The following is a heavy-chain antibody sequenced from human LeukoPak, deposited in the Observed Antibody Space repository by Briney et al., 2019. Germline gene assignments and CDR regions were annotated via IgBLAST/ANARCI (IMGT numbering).Heavy chain of an antibody. CDR3: ARNNGMDV. Sequence: GGSLRLSCAASGFALSSHWMAWVRQVPGRGPEWVANANRDGSETYYLDSVKGRFTISKDNAKNSLYLQMNSLRAEDTALYHCARNNGMDVWGQGTTVIVSS. CDR2: ANRDGSET. V-gene: IGHV3-7*03. CDR1: GFALSSHW. J-gene: IGHJ6*02.